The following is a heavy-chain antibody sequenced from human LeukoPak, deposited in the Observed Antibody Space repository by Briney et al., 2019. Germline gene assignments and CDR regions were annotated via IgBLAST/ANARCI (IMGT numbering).Heavy chain of an antibody. Sequence: SETLSLTCTVSGGSISSYYWSWIRQPPGKGLEWIGYIYYSGSTNYNPSLKSRVSISVDTSKNQFSLKVSSVTAADPAVYFCARSPYYYYGMDVWGQGTTVTVSS. CDR2: IYYSGST. CDR1: GGSISSYY. J-gene: IGHJ6*02. CDR3: ARSPYYYYGMDV. V-gene: IGHV4-59*01.